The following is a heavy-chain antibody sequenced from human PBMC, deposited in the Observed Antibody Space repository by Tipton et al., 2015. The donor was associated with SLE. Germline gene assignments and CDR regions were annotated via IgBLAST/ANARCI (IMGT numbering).Heavy chain of an antibody. J-gene: IGHJ2*01. Sequence: TLSLTCTVSGGSITSNVYYWGWIRQPPGKGLEWIGNIYYTGSTYYNPSLKSRVTMSVDTSMNQFSLKLRSVTAADTAVYYCARHLLPGVIVMIPPFWSFDLWGRGTLVTVSS. D-gene: IGHD3-22*01. CDR2: IYYTGST. CDR1: GGSITSNVYY. V-gene: IGHV4-39*07. CDR3: ARHLLPGVIVMIPPFWSFDL.